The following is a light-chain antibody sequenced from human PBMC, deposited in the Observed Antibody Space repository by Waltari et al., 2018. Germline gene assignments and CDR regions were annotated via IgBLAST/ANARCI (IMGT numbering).Light chain of an antibody. V-gene: IGLV2-14*03. Sequence: QSALTQPASASGSPGQSITISCTGTSSDVGSYNSVSWYQDHPGQGPKVMIYDVSNRPSGVSARFSGSKSGNTASLTISGLHAEDEADYYCSSQSSNNVVLFGGGTKLTVL. CDR2: DVS. CDR3: SSQSSNNVVL. CDR1: SSDVGSYNS. J-gene: IGLJ2*01.